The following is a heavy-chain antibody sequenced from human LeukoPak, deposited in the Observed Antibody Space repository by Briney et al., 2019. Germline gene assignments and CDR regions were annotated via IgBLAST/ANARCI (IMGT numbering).Heavy chain of an antibody. CDR2: IYYSGST. V-gene: IGHV4-31*03. D-gene: IGHD2-2*01. J-gene: IGHJ5*02. Sequence: SETLSLTCTVSGGSISSGGYYWSWIRQHPRKGLEWIGYIYYSGSTYYNPSLKSRVTISVDTSKNQFSLKLSSVTAADTAVYYCARDRIVVVPAAEPITYNWFDPWGQGTLVTVSS. CDR3: ARDRIVVVPAAEPITYNWFDP. CDR1: GGSISSGGYY.